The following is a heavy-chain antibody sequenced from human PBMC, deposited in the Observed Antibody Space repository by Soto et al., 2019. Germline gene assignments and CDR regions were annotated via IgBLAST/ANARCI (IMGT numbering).Heavy chain of an antibody. Sequence: PGGSLRLSSAASGFTFSSYGMHWVRQAPGRGLEWVAVISYDGSNKYYADSVKGRFTISRDNSKNTLYLQMNSLRAEDTAVYYCAKDVEAARPGRYYYYGMDVWGQGTTVTVSS. D-gene: IGHD6-6*01. CDR1: GFTFSSYG. J-gene: IGHJ6*02. CDR2: ISYDGSNK. CDR3: AKDVEAARPGRYYYYGMDV. V-gene: IGHV3-30*18.